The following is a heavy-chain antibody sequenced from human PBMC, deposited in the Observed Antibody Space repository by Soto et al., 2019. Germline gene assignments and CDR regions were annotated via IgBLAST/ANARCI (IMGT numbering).Heavy chain of an antibody. CDR2: ISGTGGST. V-gene: IGHV3-23*01. J-gene: IGHJ4*02. D-gene: IGHD2-2*01. CDR3: AKHTSASCTTFHFHS. CDR1: GFIFSSNS. Sequence: EVHLLESGGGLVQPGGSLKMSCAASGFIFSSNSMSWVRQAPGKRLEWVSGISGTGGSTHYANSVKGQFTISRDNSTHTLHPQMTSQRDEDTAVYFCAKHTSASCTTFHFHSWGQGTLVTVSS.